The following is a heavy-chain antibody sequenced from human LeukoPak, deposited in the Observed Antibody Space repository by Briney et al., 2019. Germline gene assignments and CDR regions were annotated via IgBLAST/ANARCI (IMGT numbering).Heavy chain of an antibody. CDR3: ARGLYYYDPGAFDI. CDR1: GFTFSSYG. Sequence: GGSLRLSCAASGFTFSSYGMSWVRQAPGKGLEWVSSISGSGGSTYYADSVKGRFTISRDNSRNTLSLQMHSLRADDTAVYYCARGLYYYDPGAFDIWGQGTMVTVSS. D-gene: IGHD3-22*01. V-gene: IGHV3-23*01. CDR2: ISGSGGST. J-gene: IGHJ3*02.